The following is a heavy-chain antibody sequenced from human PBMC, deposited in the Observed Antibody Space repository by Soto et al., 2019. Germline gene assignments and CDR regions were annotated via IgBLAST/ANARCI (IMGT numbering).Heavy chain of an antibody. CDR3: ASLERGYSGYAIDY. CDR2: INHSGST. V-gene: IGHV4-34*01. D-gene: IGHD5-12*01. Sequence: SEALSLTCAVYGGSFSGGYWIWIRQPPGKGLEWIGEINHSGSTNYNPSLKSRVTISVDTSKNQFSLKLSSVTAADTAVYYCASLERGYSGYAIDYWGQGTLVTVS. J-gene: IGHJ4*02. CDR1: GGSFSGGY.